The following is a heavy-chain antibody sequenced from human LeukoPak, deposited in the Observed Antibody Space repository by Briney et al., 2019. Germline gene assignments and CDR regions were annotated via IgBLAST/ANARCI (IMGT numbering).Heavy chain of an antibody. CDR1: GFTFTDYY. V-gene: IGHV3-11*01. D-gene: IGHD1-26*01. Sequence: GGSLRLSCAASGFTFTDYYMAWMRPAPGKGLEWVSYISSSGTAYHADSVKGRFTIYRDNDKSSVHLQMNTLGAEDTAVYYCVRSKWELGYWGQGTLVTVSS. CDR2: ISSSGTA. CDR3: VRSKWELGY. J-gene: IGHJ4*02.